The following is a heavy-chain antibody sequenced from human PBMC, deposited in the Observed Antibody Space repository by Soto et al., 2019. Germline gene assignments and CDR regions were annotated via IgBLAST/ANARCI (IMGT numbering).Heavy chain of an antibody. V-gene: IGHV4-31*03. CDR1: GGSISSGGYY. CDR2: IYYSGST. Sequence: TLSLTCTVSGGSISSGGYYWSWIRQHPGKGLEWIGYIYYSGSTYYNPSLKSRVTISVDTSKNQFSLKLSSVTAADTAVYYCARTDSRPQDFDYWGQGTLVTVSS. J-gene: IGHJ4*02. D-gene: IGHD3-22*01. CDR3: ARTDSRPQDFDY.